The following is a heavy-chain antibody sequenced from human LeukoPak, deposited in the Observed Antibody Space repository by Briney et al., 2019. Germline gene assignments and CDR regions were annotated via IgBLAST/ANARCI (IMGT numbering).Heavy chain of an antibody. CDR2: ISSSSSYI. J-gene: IGHJ4*02. D-gene: IGHD1-26*01. CDR3: ARLVGATGIVDN. V-gene: IGHV3-21*01. Sequence: GGSLRLSCAASGFTFSSYSMNWVRQAPGKGLEWVSSISSSSSYIYYADSVKGRFTISRDNAKNSLYLQMNSLRAEDTAVYYCARLVGATGIVDNWGQGTLVTVSS. CDR1: GFTFSSYS.